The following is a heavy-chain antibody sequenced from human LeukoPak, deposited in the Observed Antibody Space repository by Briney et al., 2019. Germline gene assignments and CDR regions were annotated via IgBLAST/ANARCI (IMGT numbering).Heavy chain of an antibody. CDR2: ISGSGGST. CDR3: AKRDYSNFDY. V-gene: IGHV3-23*01. D-gene: IGHD4-11*01. Sequence: GGSLGLSCAASGCTFTNYAMTWVRQAPGKGLEWVSVISGSGGSTYYTDSVKGRFTISRDNSKNTLHLQMNSLRAEDTAVYYCAKRDYSNFDYWGQGTLVTVSS. J-gene: IGHJ4*02. CDR1: GCTFTNYA.